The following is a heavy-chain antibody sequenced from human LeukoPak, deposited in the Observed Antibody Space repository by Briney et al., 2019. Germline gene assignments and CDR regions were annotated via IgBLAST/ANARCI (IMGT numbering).Heavy chain of an antibody. CDR3: ARTYSGYEPHFDY. CDR2: IYTSGST. V-gene: IGHV4-61*02. D-gene: IGHD5-12*01. Sequence: SETLSLTCTVSGGSISSGSYYWSWIRQPAGKGLEWIGRIYTSGSTNYNPSLKSRVTISVDTSKNQFSLKLSSVTAADTAVYYCARTYSGYEPHFDYWGQGTLVTVSS. J-gene: IGHJ4*02. CDR1: GGSISSGSYY.